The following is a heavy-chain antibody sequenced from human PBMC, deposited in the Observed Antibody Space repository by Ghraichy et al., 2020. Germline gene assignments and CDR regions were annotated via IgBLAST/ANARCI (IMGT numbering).Heavy chain of an antibody. CDR2: IKQDGSEK. V-gene: IGHV3-7*04. CDR1: GFTFSSYW. D-gene: IGHD3-10*01. J-gene: IGHJ6*02. Sequence: GGSLRLSCAASGFTFSSYWMSWVRQAPGKGLEWVANIKQDGSEKYYVDSVKGRFTISRDNAKNSLYLQMNSLRAEDTAVYYCARDQGSGSYSWYYYYGMDVWGQGTTVTVSS. CDR3: ARDQGSGSYSWYYYYGMDV.